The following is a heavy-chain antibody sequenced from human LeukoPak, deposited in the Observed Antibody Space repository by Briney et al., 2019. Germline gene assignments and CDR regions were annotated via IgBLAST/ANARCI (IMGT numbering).Heavy chain of an antibody. CDR3: ARNLGPFDG. V-gene: IGHV3-23*01. Sequence: GGSLRLSCAASGFTFNDFVMTWVRQAPGKGLEWVSPIADAGTYYADSVKGRFIISRDHDKTMLDLQFNSLRADDTGMYYCARNLGPFDGRGHGTMVTVCS. CDR1: GFTFNDFV. D-gene: IGHD3-16*01. CDR2: IADAGT. J-gene: IGHJ3*01.